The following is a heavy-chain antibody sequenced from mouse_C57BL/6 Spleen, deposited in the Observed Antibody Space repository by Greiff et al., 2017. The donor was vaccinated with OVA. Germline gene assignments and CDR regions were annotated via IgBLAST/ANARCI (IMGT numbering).Heavy chain of an antibody. CDR2: IDPSDSET. V-gene: IGHV1-52*01. CDR3: ARGGLYYGNYWYFDV. D-gene: IGHD2-1*01. J-gene: IGHJ1*03. Sequence: QVQLQQPGAELVRPGSSVKLSCKASGYTFTSYWMHWVKQRPIQGLEWIGNIDPSDSETHYNQKFKDKATLTVDKSSSTAYMQLSSLTSDDSAVYYCARGGLYYGNYWYFDVWGTGTTVTVSS. CDR1: GYTFTSYW.